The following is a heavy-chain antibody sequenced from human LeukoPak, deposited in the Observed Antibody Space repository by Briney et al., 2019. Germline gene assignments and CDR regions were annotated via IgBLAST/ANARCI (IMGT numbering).Heavy chain of an antibody. D-gene: IGHD6-13*01. CDR2: IKQDGSEK. Sequence: GGSLRLSCAASGFTFSSYWMSWVRQAPGKGLEWVANIKQDGSEKYYVDSVKGRFTISRDNAKNSLYLQMNSLRAEDTAVYYCAGDRSNIAASDGWFDPWGQGTLVTVSS. J-gene: IGHJ5*02. CDR1: GFTFSSYW. V-gene: IGHV3-7*01. CDR3: AGDRSNIAASDGWFDP.